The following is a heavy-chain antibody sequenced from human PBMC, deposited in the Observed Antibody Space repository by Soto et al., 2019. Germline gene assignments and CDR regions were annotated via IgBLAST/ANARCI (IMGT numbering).Heavy chain of an antibody. D-gene: IGHD2-2*02. CDR3: ARVDCSSTSCYNPSFDY. Sequence: SETLSLTCAVSGGSISSGGYSWSWIRQPPGKGLEWIGYIYHSGSTYYNPSLKSRVTISVDRSKNQFSLKLSSVTAADTAVYYCARVDCSSTSCYNPSFDYWGQGTLVTSPQ. CDR2: IYHSGST. CDR1: GGSISSGGYS. V-gene: IGHV4-30-2*01. J-gene: IGHJ4*02.